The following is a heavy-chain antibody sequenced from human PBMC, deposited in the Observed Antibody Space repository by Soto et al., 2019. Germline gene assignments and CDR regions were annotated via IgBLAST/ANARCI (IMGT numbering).Heavy chain of an antibody. Sequence: SQTLSLTCAISGDSVSSNSAAWNWIRQSPSRGLEWLGRTYYRSKWYNDYAVSVKSRITINPDTSKNQFSLQLNSVTPEDTAVYYCARDLGEYSSSWYTGGMDVWGQGTTVTVSS. CDR3: ARDLGEYSSSWYTGGMDV. D-gene: IGHD6-13*01. J-gene: IGHJ6*02. V-gene: IGHV6-1*01. CDR2: TYYRSKWYN. CDR1: GDSVSSNSAA.